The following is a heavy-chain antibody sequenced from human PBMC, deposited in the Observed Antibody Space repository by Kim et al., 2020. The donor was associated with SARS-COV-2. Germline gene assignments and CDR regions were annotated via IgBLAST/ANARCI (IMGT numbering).Heavy chain of an antibody. CDR1: GFTFSTYD. CDR2: IGAADDT. J-gene: IGHJ4*02. V-gene: IGHV3-13*01. Sequence: GGSLRLSCAASGFTFSTYDMFWIRQATGKGLEWVSTIGAADDTYYADSVKCRFTISRENAMSSVFLQMNSLRAGDTAVYYCARDREGAFDYWGQGTLVT. CDR3: ARDREGAFDY.